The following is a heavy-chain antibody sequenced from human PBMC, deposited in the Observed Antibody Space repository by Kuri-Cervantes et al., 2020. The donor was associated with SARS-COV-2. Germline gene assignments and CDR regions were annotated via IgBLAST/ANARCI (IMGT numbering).Heavy chain of an antibody. CDR2: ISYDGKNK. Sequence: GESLKISCAASGFNFSGTDMHWVRQAPGKGLEWVAFISYDGKNKNCIASGKGRFTISRDNSQNTLSLQLKGLRSEDAAMYYCAKDGVGAHDFWGQGTLVTVSS. J-gene: IGHJ4*02. D-gene: IGHD4/OR15-4a*01. CDR3: AKDGVGAHDF. V-gene: IGHV3-30*18. CDR1: GFNFSGTD.